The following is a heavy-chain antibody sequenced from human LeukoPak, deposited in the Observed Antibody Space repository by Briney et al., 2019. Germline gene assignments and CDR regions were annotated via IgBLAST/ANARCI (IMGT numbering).Heavy chain of an antibody. CDR2: IRYDGTTK. CDR3: ARESSSGYSGYDPVAFDY. D-gene: IGHD5-12*01. V-gene: IGHV3-30*02. CDR1: GFTFSSYG. Sequence: GGSLRLSCAASGFTFSSYGMHWVRQAPGKGLEWVAFIRYDGTTKYYADSVKGRFTSSRDNSKNTLYLQMNSLRAEDTAVYYCARESSSGYSGYDPVAFDYWGQGTLVTVSS. J-gene: IGHJ4*02.